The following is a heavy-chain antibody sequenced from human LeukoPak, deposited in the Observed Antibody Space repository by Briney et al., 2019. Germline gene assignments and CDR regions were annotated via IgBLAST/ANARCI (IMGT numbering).Heavy chain of an antibody. CDR3: ARTQFYGDFTFDY. J-gene: IGHJ4*02. D-gene: IGHD4-17*01. CDR2: NYYSGST. V-gene: IGHV4-61*10. Sequence: PSETLSLTCTVSGGSISSGSYYWSWLRQPAGKGLEWIGYNYYSGSTNYNPSLKSRVTITVDTSKNQFSLKLSSVTAADTAVYYCARTQFYGDFTFDYWGQGTLVTVSS. CDR1: GGSISSGSYY.